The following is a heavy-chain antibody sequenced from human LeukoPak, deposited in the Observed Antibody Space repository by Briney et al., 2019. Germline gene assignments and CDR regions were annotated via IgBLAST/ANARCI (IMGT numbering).Heavy chain of an antibody. J-gene: IGHJ5*02. CDR1: EFTFSTYG. V-gene: IGHV3-30*03. CDR3: ARDWNGGWFDP. Sequence: PGGSLRLSCAASEFTFSTYGMHWVCQAPGKGLEWVAVISYDGSYKFYADSVKGRFTISRDNSKSTLYLQMNSLRAEDTAVYYCARDWNGGWFDPWGQGTLVTVSS. CDR2: ISYDGSYK. D-gene: IGHD1-1*01.